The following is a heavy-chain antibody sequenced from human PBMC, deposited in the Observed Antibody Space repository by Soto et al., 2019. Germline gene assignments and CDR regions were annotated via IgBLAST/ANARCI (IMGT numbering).Heavy chain of an antibody. CDR3: ASSGSGYDLTKVGY. Sequence: SETLSLTCTVSGGSVSSYYWSWIRQSPGKGLEWIGYIYYSGSTNYNPSLKSRVTISVDTSKNQFSLKLSSVTAADTAVYYCASSGSGYDLTKVGYWGQGTLVTVSS. J-gene: IGHJ4*02. D-gene: IGHD5-12*01. CDR2: IYYSGST. V-gene: IGHV4-59*02. CDR1: GGSVSSYY.